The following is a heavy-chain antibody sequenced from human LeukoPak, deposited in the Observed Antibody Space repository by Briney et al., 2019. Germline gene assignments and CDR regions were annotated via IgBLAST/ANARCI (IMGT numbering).Heavy chain of an antibody. V-gene: IGHV3-21*01. CDR3: ARLPMIVVVTEYYYYMDV. CDR1: GFTFSSYS. J-gene: IGHJ6*03. CDR2: ISSSSSYI. Sequence: GGSLRLPCVASGFTFSSYSMNWVRQAPGKGLEWVSSISSSSSYIYYADSVKGRFTISRDNAKNSLYLQMNSLRAEDTAVYYCARLPMIVVVTEYYYYMDVWGKGTTVTVSS. D-gene: IGHD3-22*01.